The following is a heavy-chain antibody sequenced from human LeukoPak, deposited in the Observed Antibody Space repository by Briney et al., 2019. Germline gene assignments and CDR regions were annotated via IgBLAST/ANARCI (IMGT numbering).Heavy chain of an antibody. CDR1: GYTFTGYY. Sequence: AASVKVSCKASGYTFTGYYMHWVRQAPGQGLEWMGWINPNSGGTNYAQKFQGRVTMTRDTSISTAYMELSRLRSDDTAVYYCARDGPHYDFPSRPFDYWGQGTLVTVSS. V-gene: IGHV1-2*02. D-gene: IGHD3-3*01. CDR2: INPNSGGT. CDR3: ARDGPHYDFPSRPFDY. J-gene: IGHJ4*02.